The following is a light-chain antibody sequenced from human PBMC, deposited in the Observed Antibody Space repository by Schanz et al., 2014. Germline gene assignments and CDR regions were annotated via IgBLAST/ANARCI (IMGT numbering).Light chain of an antibody. CDR3: QQGSTWPIT. CDR2: AAS. J-gene: IGKJ4*01. CDR1: QSVSSN. Sequence: EIVMTQSPATLSVSPGERATLSCRASQSVSSNLAWYQQKPGQAPRLLIYAASSRATGIPDRFSGAGSGTDFTLTISRLEPEDFAVYYCQQGSTWPITFGGGTRVEIK. V-gene: IGKV3D-20*02.